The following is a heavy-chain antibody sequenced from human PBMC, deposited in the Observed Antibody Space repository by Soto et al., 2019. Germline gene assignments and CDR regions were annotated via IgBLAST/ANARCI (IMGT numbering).Heavy chain of an antibody. CDR1: GGSVSSQTHF. Sequence: LSLTCSVSGGSVSSQTHFWSWIRQAPGKGLERIGYVYYSGITNSNPSLKGRVTISADTSNNQIFLSLTSVTAADTAAYYCAREDMSGTYYFDSWGQGILVTVSS. CDR3: AREDMSGTYYFDS. CDR2: VYYSGIT. V-gene: IGHV4-61*01. D-gene: IGHD1-26*01. J-gene: IGHJ4*02.